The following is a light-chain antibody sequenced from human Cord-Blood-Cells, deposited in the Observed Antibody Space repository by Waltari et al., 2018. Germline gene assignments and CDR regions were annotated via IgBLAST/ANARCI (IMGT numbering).Light chain of an antibody. V-gene: IGKV3-20*01. CDR3: QQYGSSPMYT. Sequence: EIVLTQSPGTLSLSPGERATLSCRASQSVSSSYLAWYQEKPGQAPRLLIYGASSRDTVIPDRFSGSGSGTDFTLTISRLEPEDFAVYYCQQYGSSPMYTFGQWTKLEIK. CDR1: QSVSSSY. CDR2: GAS. J-gene: IGKJ2*01.